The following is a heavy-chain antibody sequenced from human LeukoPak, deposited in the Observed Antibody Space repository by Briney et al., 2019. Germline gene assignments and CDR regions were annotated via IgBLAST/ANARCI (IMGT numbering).Heavy chain of an antibody. CDR3: AKTPWFDP. CDR1: GGSISSYC. CDR2: IYTSGST. Sequence: SETLSLTCTVSGGSISSYCWSWIRQPPGKGLEWIGYIYTSGSTNYNPSLKSRVTISVDTSKNQFSLKLSSVTAADTAVYYCAKTPWFDPWGQGTLVTVSS. J-gene: IGHJ5*02. V-gene: IGHV4-4*09.